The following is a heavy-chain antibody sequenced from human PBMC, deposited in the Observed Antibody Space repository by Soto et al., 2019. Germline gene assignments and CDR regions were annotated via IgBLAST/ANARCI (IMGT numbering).Heavy chain of an antibody. CDR2: IYYSGST. CDR3: ARVGGFGATTIDY. J-gene: IGHJ4*02. V-gene: IGHV4-30-4*01. Sequence: SETLSLTCTVSGGSLSSYYWSWIRQPPGKGLEWIGYIYYSGSTYYNPSLKSRVTISVDTSKNQFPLKLSSVTAADTAVYYCARVGGFGATTIDYWGQGTLVTVSS. D-gene: IGHD3-10*01. CDR1: GGSLSSYY.